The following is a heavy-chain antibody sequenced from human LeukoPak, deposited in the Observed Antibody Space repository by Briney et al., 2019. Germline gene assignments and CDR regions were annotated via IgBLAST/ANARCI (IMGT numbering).Heavy chain of an antibody. CDR2: VSISSGTI. V-gene: IGHV3-48*04. Sequence: GGSLRLSCAASGFTFSGHNMNWVRQAPGKGLEWISFVSISSGTIYFADSVNGRFRISRDNAKSSLDLEMNSLRAEDTAVYYCARAMSTFGGVRNYFDSWGQGTLVTVSS. D-gene: IGHD3-16*01. CDR1: GFTFSGHN. CDR3: ARAMSTFGGVRNYFDS. J-gene: IGHJ4*02.